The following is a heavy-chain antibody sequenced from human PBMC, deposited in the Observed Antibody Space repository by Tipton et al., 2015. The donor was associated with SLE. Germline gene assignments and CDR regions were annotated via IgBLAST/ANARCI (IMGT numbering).Heavy chain of an antibody. J-gene: IGHJ3*01. V-gene: IGHV4-59*01. CDR2: IYYTGSS. CDR3: ARQDEYSISPTSFDF. Sequence: TLSLTCTVSGGSISFDYWSWIRQPPGKGLEWIGYIYYTGSSNHNPSLKGRVTMSVDTSKNQFSLSVNSVTAADTAVYYCARQDEYSISPTSFDFWGQGAMVIVSS. D-gene: IGHD6-6*01. CDR1: GGSISFDY.